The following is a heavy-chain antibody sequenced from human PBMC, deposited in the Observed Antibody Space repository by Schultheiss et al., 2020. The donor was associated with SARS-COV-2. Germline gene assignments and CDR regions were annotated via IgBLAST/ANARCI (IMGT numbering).Heavy chain of an antibody. D-gene: IGHD3-3*01. Sequence: SETLSLTCSVSGGSLSRSSYYWGWVRQSPGKGLEWIGSVYTSGSTNYNPSLKSRVTISVDTSKNQFSLKLRSATAADTAVYYCASGVYRFLEWQERDYWGQGTLVTVSS. V-gene: IGHV4-39*07. J-gene: IGHJ4*02. CDR2: VYTSGST. CDR1: GGSLSRSSYY. CDR3: ASGVYRFLEWQERDY.